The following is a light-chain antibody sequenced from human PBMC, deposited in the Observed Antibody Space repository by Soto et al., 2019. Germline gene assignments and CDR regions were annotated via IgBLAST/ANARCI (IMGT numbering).Light chain of an antibody. Sequence: EIVMTQSPASLSVSPGERATLSCRASQSVASNLAWYQQKPGQAPRLLIYGASTRATGIPARFSGSGSGTEFTLTISSLQSEDFAFYYCQQYLTWPADTFGPGTKVDIK. V-gene: IGKV3-15*01. J-gene: IGKJ3*01. CDR2: GAS. CDR3: QQYLTWPADT. CDR1: QSVASN.